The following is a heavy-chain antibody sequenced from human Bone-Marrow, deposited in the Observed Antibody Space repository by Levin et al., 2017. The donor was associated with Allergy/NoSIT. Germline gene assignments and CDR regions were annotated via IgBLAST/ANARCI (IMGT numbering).Heavy chain of an antibody. J-gene: IGHJ6*03. CDR1: GFTFSSYA. V-gene: IGHV3-23*01. CDR2: ISGSGGST. D-gene: IGHD2-15*01. CDR3: AKGAGRYCSGGSCPLDYYYMDV. Sequence: GESLKISCAASGFTFSSYAMSWVRQAPGKGLEWVSAISGSGGSTYYADSVKGRFTISRDNSKNTLYLQINSLRAEDTAVYYCAKGAGRYCSGGSCPLDYYYMDVWGKGTTVTVSS.